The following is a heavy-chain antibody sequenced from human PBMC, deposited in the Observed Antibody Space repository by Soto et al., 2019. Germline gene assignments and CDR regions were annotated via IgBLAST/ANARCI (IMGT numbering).Heavy chain of an antibody. CDR2: INHSGST. V-gene: IGHV4-34*01. D-gene: IGHD6-19*01. Sequence: SETLYLTCAVYGGSFSGYYWRWIRQPPGKGLEWIGEINHSGSTNYNPSLRSRVTISVDTSKNQFSLKLSSVTAADTAVYYCARGGAVAYYYYYGMDVWGQGTTVT. CDR3: ARGGAVAYYYYYGMDV. J-gene: IGHJ6*02. CDR1: GGSFSGYY.